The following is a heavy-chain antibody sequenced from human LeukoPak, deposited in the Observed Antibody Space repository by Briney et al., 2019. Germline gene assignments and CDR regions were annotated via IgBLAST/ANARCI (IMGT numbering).Heavy chain of an antibody. Sequence: ASVKVSCKASGYSFTTYAMNWLRQAPGQGLEWMGWINPNTGNPTYAPGFTGRFVFSLDTSVSPAYLQISGLQADDTAVYYCARAYQPLGGLSLPDYWGQGTLVSVSS. CDR3: ARAYQPLGGLSLPDY. J-gene: IGHJ4*02. CDR1: GYSFTTYA. CDR2: INPNTGNP. D-gene: IGHD3-16*02. V-gene: IGHV7-4-1*02.